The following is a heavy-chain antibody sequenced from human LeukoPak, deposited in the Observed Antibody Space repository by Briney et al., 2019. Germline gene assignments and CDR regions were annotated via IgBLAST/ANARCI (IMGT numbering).Heavy chain of an antibody. J-gene: IGHJ4*02. CDR2: INHSGST. D-gene: IGHD4-23*01. Sequence: SETLSLTCAVYGGSFSGYYWSWIRQPPGKGLEWIGEINHSGSTNYNPSLKSRVTISVDTSKNQFSLKLSSVTAADTAVYYCARDTGGTSDYWGQGTLVTVSS. V-gene: IGHV4-34*01. CDR3: ARDTGGTSDY. CDR1: GGSFSGYY.